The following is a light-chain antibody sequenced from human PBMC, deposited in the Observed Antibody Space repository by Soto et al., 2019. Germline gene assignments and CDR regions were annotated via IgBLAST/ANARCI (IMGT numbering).Light chain of an antibody. J-gene: IGKJ5*01. CDR2: GAS. Sequence: EIVLTQSPGTLSLSPGEVATLSCRASQSVSRSYLAWYQQKPGQAPRLLISGASSRATAIPDRFSGSGSGTDFTLTISRLEPEDFAVSYCQQYGIAPQITFGQGTRLEIK. CDR3: QQYGIAPQIT. CDR1: QSVSRSY. V-gene: IGKV3-20*01.